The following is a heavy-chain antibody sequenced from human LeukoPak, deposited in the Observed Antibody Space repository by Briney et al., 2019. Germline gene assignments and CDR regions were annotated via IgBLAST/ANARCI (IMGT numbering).Heavy chain of an antibody. V-gene: IGHV4-39*01. D-gene: IGHD6-19*01. CDR2: IYYSGSA. Sequence: SETLSLTCSVSDDSISSTNYYWGWIRQPPGKGLEWIGNIYYSGSASYNPSLKSRVTMSVDTSKKQFSLKLNSVTAADTAVYYCARPGSSGWHWGQGTLVTVSS. J-gene: IGHJ4*02. CDR3: ARPGSSGWH. CDR1: DDSISSTNYY.